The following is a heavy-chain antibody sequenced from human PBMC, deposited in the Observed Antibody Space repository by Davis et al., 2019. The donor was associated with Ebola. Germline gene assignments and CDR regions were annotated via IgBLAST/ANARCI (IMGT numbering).Heavy chain of an antibody. J-gene: IGHJ4*02. Sequence: GESLKISCAASGFTVSSNYMSWVRQAPGKGLEWVSVIYSGGSTYYADSVKGRFTISRDNSKNTLYLQMNSLRAEDTAVYYCASPEEWPHDYWGQGTLVTVSS. D-gene: IGHD3-3*01. CDR1: GFTVSSNY. CDR2: IYSGGST. V-gene: IGHV3-66*01. CDR3: ASPEEWPHDY.